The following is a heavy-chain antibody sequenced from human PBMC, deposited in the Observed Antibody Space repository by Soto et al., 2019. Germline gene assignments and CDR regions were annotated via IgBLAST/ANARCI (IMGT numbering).Heavy chain of an antibody. CDR1: GFTFSSYG. CDR3: AKDSGYCSSTSCYDDYYGMDV. V-gene: IGHV3-30*18. Sequence: GGSLRLSCAASGFTFSSYGMHWVRQAPGKGLEWVAVISYDGSNKYYADSVKGRFTISRDNSKNTLYLQMNSLRAEDTAVYYCAKDSGYCSSTSCYDDYYGMDVWGQGTTVTVSS. CDR2: ISYDGSNK. D-gene: IGHD2-2*01. J-gene: IGHJ6*02.